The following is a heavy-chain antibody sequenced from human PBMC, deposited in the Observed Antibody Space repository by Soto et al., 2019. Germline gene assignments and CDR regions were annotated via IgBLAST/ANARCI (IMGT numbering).Heavy chain of an antibody. V-gene: IGHV1-8*01. D-gene: IGHD5-18*01. CDR2: MNPNSGNT. CDR3: AREGGYSYGFDY. J-gene: IGHJ4*02. Sequence: QVQLVQSGAEVKKPGASVKVSCKASGYTFTSYDINWVRQATGQGLEWMGWMNPNSGNTGYAPKFQGRVTMSRNTSISTAYMGLGSLRSEDTAVYYCAREGGYSYGFDYGGQGTLVTVSS. CDR1: GYTFTSYD.